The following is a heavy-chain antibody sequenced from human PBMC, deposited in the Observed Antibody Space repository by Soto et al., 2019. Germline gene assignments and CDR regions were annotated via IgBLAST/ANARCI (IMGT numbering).Heavy chain of an antibody. J-gene: IGHJ6*02. CDR3: ARGGYSDSSGSRNYHYYGMDA. CDR2: ISPYDDNT. Sequence: QVQLVQSGTEVKKPGASVKVSCKASGYTFNSYGISWVRQAPGQGLEWMGWISPYDDNTNYAQNLQGRVTMTTDTSTRTAYMELRSLRSDDTAVYYCARGGYSDSSGSRNYHYYGMDAWGQGTTVTVS. CDR1: GYTFNSYG. D-gene: IGHD3-22*01. V-gene: IGHV1-18*01.